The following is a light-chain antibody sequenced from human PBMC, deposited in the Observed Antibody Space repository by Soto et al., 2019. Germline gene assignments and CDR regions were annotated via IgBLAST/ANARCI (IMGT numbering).Light chain of an antibody. CDR2: AAS. CDR1: QGIANF. Sequence: IQLTQSPSSLSASVGDRVTISCRASQGIANFLAWYQQQPGKAPKLLIYAASTLQSGVPSRFSGSGSGTDFTLTISSQQPEDFSTYYCQQLNSFPIPFGPGTKVDIK. CDR3: QQLNSFPIP. V-gene: IGKV1-9*01. J-gene: IGKJ3*01.